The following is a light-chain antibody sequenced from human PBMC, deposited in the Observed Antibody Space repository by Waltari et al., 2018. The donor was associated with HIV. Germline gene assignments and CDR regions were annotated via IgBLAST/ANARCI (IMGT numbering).Light chain of an antibody. CDR3: LQRSDSFT. V-gene: IGKV3-11*01. J-gene: IGKJ3*01. CDR1: QSVGRY. CDR2: DAS. Sequence: ETVLTQSPATLSLSPGERATLSCRASQSVGRYLAWYQQKPGQAPRLLIYDASNRATGIPARFSGSGSETDFTLTISSLEPEDFAVYYCLQRSDSFTFGPGTKVDIK.